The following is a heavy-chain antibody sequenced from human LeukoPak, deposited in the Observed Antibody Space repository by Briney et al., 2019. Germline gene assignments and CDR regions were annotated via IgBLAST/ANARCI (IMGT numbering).Heavy chain of an antibody. CDR1: GFTFSSYG. D-gene: IGHD4-11*01. V-gene: IGHV3-33*01. J-gene: IGHJ4*02. Sequence: GMSLRLSCSASGFTFSSYGMHWVRQAPGKGWKGVAVIWYDGSNKYYADSVKGRFTISRDNSQNTLYLQKNSMRAEDTAVYYCAREQYLDGDFDYWGQGTLVTVSS. CDR3: AREQYLDGDFDY. CDR2: IWYDGSNK.